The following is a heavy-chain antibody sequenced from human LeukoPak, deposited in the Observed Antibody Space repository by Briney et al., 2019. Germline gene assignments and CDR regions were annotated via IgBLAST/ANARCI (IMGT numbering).Heavy chain of an antibody. Sequence: GGSLRLSCAASGFTFSIYWMSWVRQAPGKGLEWVANINQDGSQKYYVDSVKGRFTISRDNAKNSFFLQMSSLRAEDTSVYYCVAGDWGGGDSFDLWGRGTMVNVS. J-gene: IGHJ3*01. D-gene: IGHD2-21*02. CDR1: GFTFSIYW. V-gene: IGHV3-7*01. CDR3: VAGDWGGGDSFDL. CDR2: INQDGSQK.